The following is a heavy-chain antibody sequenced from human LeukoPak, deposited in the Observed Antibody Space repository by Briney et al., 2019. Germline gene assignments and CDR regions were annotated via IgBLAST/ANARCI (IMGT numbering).Heavy chain of an antibody. V-gene: IGHV3-23*01. D-gene: IGHD3-16*01. CDR1: GFTFSSYA. CDR2: FSGDGGST. Sequence: GGSLRLSCAASGFTFSSYAMNWVRQAPGKGLEWVSAFSGDGGSTYYADSVKGRFTISRDNSKNTLYLQMNSLRADDTAVYHCAKGTSSYTYHLDSWGQGTLVADSS. CDR3: AKGTSSYTYHLDS. J-gene: IGHJ4*02.